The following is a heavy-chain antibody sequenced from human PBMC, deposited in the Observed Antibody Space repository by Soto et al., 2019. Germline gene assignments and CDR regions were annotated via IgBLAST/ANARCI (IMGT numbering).Heavy chain of an antibody. CDR3: AKGGSGRSGDIVVVPAAITPYYYYYYMDV. J-gene: IGHJ6*03. Sequence: GGSLRLSCAASGFTFSSYAMSWVRQAPGKGLEWVSAISGSGGSTYYADSVKGRFTISRDNSKNTLYLQMNSLRAEDTAVYYCAKGGSGRSGDIVVVPAAITPYYYYYYMDVWGKGTTVTVSS. D-gene: IGHD2-2*01. V-gene: IGHV3-23*01. CDR2: ISGSGGST. CDR1: GFTFSSYA.